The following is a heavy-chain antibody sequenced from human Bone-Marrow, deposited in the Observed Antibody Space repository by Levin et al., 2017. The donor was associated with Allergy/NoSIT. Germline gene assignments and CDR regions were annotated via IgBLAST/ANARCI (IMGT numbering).Heavy chain of an antibody. CDR2: ISHRGNS. V-gene: IGHV4-59*01. Sequence: SQTLSLTCTVSGGSRSPYWWGWIRQPPGKGLEWIGQISHRGNSYYSPSLTSRVTISEGTSKNQFSLRLTSVTDADTAVYYCANYNVDYAFDSWGRGTLVTVSS. J-gene: IGHJ4*02. D-gene: IGHD3-10*02. CDR1: GGSRSPYW. CDR3: ANYNVDYAFDS.